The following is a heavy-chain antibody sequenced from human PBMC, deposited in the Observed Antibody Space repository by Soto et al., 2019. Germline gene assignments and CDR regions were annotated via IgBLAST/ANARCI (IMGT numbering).Heavy chain of an antibody. J-gene: IGHJ4*02. CDR2: ISDDGSNK. D-gene: IGHD3-9*01. CDR3: TKGRYFDLLPYYFDY. CDR1: GFTFSSYG. V-gene: IGHV3-30*18. Sequence: QVHLVESGGGVVQPGKSLRLSCAASGFTFSSYGMHWVRQAPGKGLEWVAVISDDGSNKYYIDSVKGRFTISRDNSNNTLYLQMNSMRAEDTAVYYCTKGRYFDLLPYYFDYGGQGTLVTVSS.